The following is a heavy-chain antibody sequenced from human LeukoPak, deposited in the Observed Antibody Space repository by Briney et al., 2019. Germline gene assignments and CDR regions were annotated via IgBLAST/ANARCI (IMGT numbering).Heavy chain of an antibody. CDR3: ARGGYYYDSSGYYSFFDY. Sequence: PGGSLRLSCAASGFTFSSCEMNWVRQAPGKGLEWVSYISSSGSTISYADSVKGRFTISRDNAKNSLYLQMNSLRAEDTAVYYCARGGYYYDSSGYYSFFDYWGQGTLVTVSS. CDR2: ISSSGSTI. V-gene: IGHV3-48*03. CDR1: GFTFSSCE. J-gene: IGHJ4*02. D-gene: IGHD3-22*01.